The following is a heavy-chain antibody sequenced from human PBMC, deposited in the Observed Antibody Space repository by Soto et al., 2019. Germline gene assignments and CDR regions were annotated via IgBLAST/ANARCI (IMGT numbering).Heavy chain of an antibody. Sequence: VGSLRLSCASSVFTFSSYAMSCVRHSPGKGLEWVSGISGSVGSAFYADSVKGRFTISRDNSKSTLNLQMNSLRAEDTAVYYCAKGTIGSLNWFEPWGQGTLVTVSS. CDR3: AKGTIGSLNWFEP. D-gene: IGHD3-10*01. V-gene: IGHV3-23*01. J-gene: IGHJ5*02. CDR2: ISGSVGSA. CDR1: VFTFSSYA.